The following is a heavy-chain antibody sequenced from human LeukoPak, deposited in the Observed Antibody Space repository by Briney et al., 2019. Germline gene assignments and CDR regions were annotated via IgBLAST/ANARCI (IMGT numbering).Heavy chain of an antibody. CDR2: ISSSSSYI. CDR3: ARVDGGVFDY. Sequence: PGGSLRLSCAASGFTFSSYSMNWVRQAPGKGLEWVSSISSSSSYIYYADSVKGRFTISRDNAKDSLYLQMNSLRAEDTAVYYCARVDGGVFDYWGQGTLVTVSS. V-gene: IGHV3-21*01. J-gene: IGHJ4*02. D-gene: IGHD4-23*01. CDR1: GFTFSSYS.